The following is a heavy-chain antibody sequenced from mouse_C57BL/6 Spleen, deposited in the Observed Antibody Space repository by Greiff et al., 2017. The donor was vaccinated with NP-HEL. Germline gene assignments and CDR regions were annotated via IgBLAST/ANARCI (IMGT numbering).Heavy chain of an antibody. J-gene: IGHJ4*01. D-gene: IGHD1-1*01. CDR1: GFTFSDYG. CDR2: ISSGSSTI. CDR3: AREYGSSPYAMDY. Sequence: DVMLVESGGGLVKPGGSLKLSCAASGFTFSDYGMHWVRQAPEKGLEWVAYISSGSSTIYYADTVKGRFTISRDNAKNTLFLQMTSLRSEDTAMYYCAREYGSSPYAMDYWGQGTSVTVSS. V-gene: IGHV5-17*01.